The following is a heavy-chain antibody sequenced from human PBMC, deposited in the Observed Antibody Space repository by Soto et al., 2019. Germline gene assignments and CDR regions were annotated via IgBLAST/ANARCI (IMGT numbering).Heavy chain of an antibody. J-gene: IGHJ6*02. CDR1: GFTFSSYA. V-gene: IGHV3-23*01. D-gene: IGHD7-27*01. CDR3: ARGGLTWYYYGMDV. CDR2: ISGCGGST. Sequence: GGSLRLSCAASGFTFSSYAMSWVRQAPGKGLEWVSAISGCGGSTYYADSVKGRFTISRDNSKNTLYLQMNSLRAEDTAVYYCARGGLTWYYYGMDVWGQGTTVTVSS.